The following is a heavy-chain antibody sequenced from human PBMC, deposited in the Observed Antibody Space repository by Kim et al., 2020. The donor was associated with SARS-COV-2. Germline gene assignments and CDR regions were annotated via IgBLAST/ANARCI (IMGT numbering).Heavy chain of an antibody. J-gene: IGHJ3*02. D-gene: IGHD2-2*01. CDR1: GFTFSSYS. CDR3: AREPRGYCSSTSCYDAFDI. Sequence: GGSLRLSCAASGFTFSSYSMNWVRQAPGKGLEWVSSISSSSSYIYYADSVKGRFTISRDNTKNSLYLQMNSLRAEDTAVYYCAREPRGYCSSTSCYDAFDIWGQGTMVTVSS. V-gene: IGHV3-21*01. CDR2: ISSSSSYI.